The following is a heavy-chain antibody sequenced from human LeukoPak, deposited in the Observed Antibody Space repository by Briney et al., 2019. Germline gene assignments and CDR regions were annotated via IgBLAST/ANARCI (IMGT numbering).Heavy chain of an antibody. D-gene: IGHD5-12*01. CDR2: ISSNGGGT. CDR3: VRRYSGYDH. J-gene: IGHJ4*02. V-gene: IGHV3-64D*06. CDR1: GLTFSTYA. Sequence: PGGSLRLSCSASGLTFSTYAMHWVRQAPGKGLEYVSAISSNGGGTYYADSVKGRFIISRDNSKNTLYLQMSSLRAEDTAVYYCVRRYSGYDHWGQGTLVTVSS.